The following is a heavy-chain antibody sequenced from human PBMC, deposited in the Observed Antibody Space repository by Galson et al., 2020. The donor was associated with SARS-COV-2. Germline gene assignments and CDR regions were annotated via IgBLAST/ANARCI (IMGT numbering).Heavy chain of an antibody. CDR3: ARSTHLFRGSFSGWFDP. V-gene: IGHV4-59*01. J-gene: IGHJ5*02. CDR1: GSSTSSYY. Sequence: SETLSLTCSVSGSSTSSYYWSWIRQAPGKGLEWIGYMYPRGNTNYNPSLKSRVTISVDTSNNQVSLKLTSVTAADTAVYYCARSTHLFRGSFSGWFDPWGQGILVTVSS. CDR2: MYPRGNT. D-gene: IGHD1-26*01.